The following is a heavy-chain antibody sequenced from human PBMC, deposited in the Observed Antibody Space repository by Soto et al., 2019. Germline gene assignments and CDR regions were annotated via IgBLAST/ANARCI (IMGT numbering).Heavy chain of an antibody. CDR3: AIVDDYGDLGAFDI. V-gene: IGHV3-30*03. D-gene: IGHD4-17*01. CDR2: ISYDGSNK. J-gene: IGHJ3*02. Sequence: QVQLVESGGGVVQPGRSLRLSCAASRFTFSSYGMHWVRQAPGKGLEWVAVISYDGSNKYYADSVKGRFTISRDNSKNTLYLQMNSLRAEDTAVYYCAIVDDYGDLGAFDIWGQGTMVTVSS. CDR1: RFTFSSYG.